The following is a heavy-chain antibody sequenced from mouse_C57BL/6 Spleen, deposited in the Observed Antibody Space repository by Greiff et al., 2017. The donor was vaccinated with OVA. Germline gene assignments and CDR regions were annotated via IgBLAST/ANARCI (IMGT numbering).Heavy chain of an antibody. CDR2: IYPGDGDT. Sequence: QVQLQQSGPELVKPGASVKLSCKASGYAFSSSWMNWVKQRPGKGLEWIGRIYPGDGDTNYNGKFKGKATLTADKSSSTAYMHLSSLTSDDSAVYFCAREEGAMAYWGQGTSVTVSA. V-gene: IGHV1-82*01. CDR1: GYAFSSSW. J-gene: IGHJ4*01. CDR3: AREEGAMAY.